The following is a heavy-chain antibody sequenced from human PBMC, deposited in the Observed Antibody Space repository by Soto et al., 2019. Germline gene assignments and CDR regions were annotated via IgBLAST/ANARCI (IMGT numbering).Heavy chain of an antibody. J-gene: IGHJ4*02. D-gene: IGHD1-26*01. CDR2: ISYDGSNK. Sequence: QVQLVESGGGVVQPGRSLRVSCAASGFTFSSYGMHWVRQAPGKGLEWVAVISYDGSNKYYADSVKGRFTISRDNSKNTLHLQMSSLRAEDTAMYYCARSPYSGRYVAYFDYWGLGTLVTVSS. CDR1: GFTFSSYG. CDR3: ARSPYSGRYVAYFDY. V-gene: IGHV3-30*03.